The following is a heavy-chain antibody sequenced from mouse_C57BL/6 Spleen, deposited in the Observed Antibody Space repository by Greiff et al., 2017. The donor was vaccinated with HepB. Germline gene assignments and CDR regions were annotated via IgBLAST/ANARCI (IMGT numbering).Heavy chain of an antibody. CDR2: IDPNSGGT. Sequence: QVQLQQPGAELVKPGASVKLSCKASGYTFTSYWMHWVKQRPGRGLEWIGRIDPNSGGTKYNEKFKSKATLTVDKPSSTAYMQLSSLTSEDSAVYYCARGIYYDYDEMTWFAYWGQGTLVTVSA. J-gene: IGHJ3*01. D-gene: IGHD2-4*01. V-gene: IGHV1-72*01. CDR1: GYTFTSYW. CDR3: ARGIYYDYDEMTWFAY.